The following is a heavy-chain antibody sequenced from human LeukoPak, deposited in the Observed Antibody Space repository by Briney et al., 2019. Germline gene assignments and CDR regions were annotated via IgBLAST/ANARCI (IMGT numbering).Heavy chain of an antibody. J-gene: IGHJ2*01. Sequence: MPSETLSLTCTVSCTFFSSYFWGWIRHPPGEGLEWIAYIHYNKDTNYNPSLKSRVPISVGPSRSQFSLQVSSLTAADTAVYYCARHITGSGSAFDHWGRGTLVTVS. CDR2: IHYNKDT. V-gene: IGHV4-59*08. D-gene: IGHD3-10*01. CDR1: CTFFSSYF. CDR3: ARHITGSGSAFDH.